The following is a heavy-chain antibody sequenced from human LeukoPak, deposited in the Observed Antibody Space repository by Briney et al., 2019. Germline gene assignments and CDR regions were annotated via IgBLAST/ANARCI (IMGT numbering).Heavy chain of an antibody. CDR2: IIPSFGTA. CDR3: ARVELGSYYPY. CDR1: GGTFSNYA. J-gene: IGHJ4*02. D-gene: IGHD3-10*01. Sequence: SVKVSCKVSGGTFSNYAIIWVRQAPGQGLVLMGRIIPSFGTANYAQVFQGRVSIASDESTSTAYMQLSSLRSGDTATYYCARVELGSYYPYWGQGTLVSVSS. V-gene: IGHV1-69*15.